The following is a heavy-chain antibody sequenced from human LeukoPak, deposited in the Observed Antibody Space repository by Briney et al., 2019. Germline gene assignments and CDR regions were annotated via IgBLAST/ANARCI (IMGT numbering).Heavy chain of an antibody. CDR2: ISESGSGT. Sequence: GGSLRLSCEASGFTFNTCAMSWVRQAPGKGLEWVSAISESGSGTYYADSVKGRFTISRDNSRNTLYLQMNSLRVDDTALYYCGKGVFGVNGAFASWGKEPLATVSS. CDR1: GFTFNTCA. J-gene: IGHJ5*02. V-gene: IGHV3-23*01. D-gene: IGHD3-16*01. CDR3: GKGVFGVNGAFAS.